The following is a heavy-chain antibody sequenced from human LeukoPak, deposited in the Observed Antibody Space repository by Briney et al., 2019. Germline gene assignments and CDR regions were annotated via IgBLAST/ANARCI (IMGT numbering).Heavy chain of an antibody. J-gene: IGHJ3*02. V-gene: IGHV1-69*13. Sequence: SVKVSCKASGGTFSSYAISWVRQAPGQGLEWMGGIIPIFGTANYTQKFQGRVTITADESTSTAYMELSSLRSEDTAVYYCARPYSGSYGAFDIWGQGTMVTVSS. CDR2: IIPIFGTA. CDR1: GGTFSSYA. CDR3: ARPYSGSYGAFDI. D-gene: IGHD1-26*01.